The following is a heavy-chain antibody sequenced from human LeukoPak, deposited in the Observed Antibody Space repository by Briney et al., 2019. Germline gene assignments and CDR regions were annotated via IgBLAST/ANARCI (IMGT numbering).Heavy chain of an antibody. V-gene: IGHV3-72*01. Sequence: GGSLRLSCAASGFTFSDHYMGWVRQAPGKGLEWVGRTRNKANSYTTEYAASVKGRFTISRDDSKNSLYLQMNSLKTEDTAVYYCALTYYYDSSKNYWGQGTLVTVSS. CDR3: ALTYYYDSSKNY. CDR2: TRNKANSYTT. J-gene: IGHJ4*02. CDR1: GFTFSDHY. D-gene: IGHD3-22*01.